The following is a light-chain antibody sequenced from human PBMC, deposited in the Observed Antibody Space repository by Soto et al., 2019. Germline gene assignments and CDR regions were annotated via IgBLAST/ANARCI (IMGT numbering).Light chain of an antibody. J-gene: IGKJ1*01. CDR3: QQANSFPWT. CDR1: QGISSY. Sequence: IQMTPSPSGMSASVGDRVTITCRASQGISSYLAWYQQKPGKAPKLLIYAASSLQSGVPSRFSGSGSGTDFTLTISSLQPEDFATYYCQQANSFPWTFGQGTKVDIK. CDR2: AAS. V-gene: IGKV1-12*01.